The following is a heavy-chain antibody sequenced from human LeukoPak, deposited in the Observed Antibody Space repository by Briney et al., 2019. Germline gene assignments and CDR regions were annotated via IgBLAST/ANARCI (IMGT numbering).Heavy chain of an antibody. D-gene: IGHD6-13*01. Sequence: GGSLRLSCAASGFTFSSYSMNWVRQAPGKGLEWVSSISSSSSYIYYADSVKGRSTISRDNAKNSLYLQMNSLRAEDTAVYYCARVTGIAAAVGVGFDYWGQGTLVTVSS. CDR2: ISSSSSYI. CDR1: GFTFSSYS. CDR3: ARVTGIAAAVGVGFDY. V-gene: IGHV3-21*01. J-gene: IGHJ4*02.